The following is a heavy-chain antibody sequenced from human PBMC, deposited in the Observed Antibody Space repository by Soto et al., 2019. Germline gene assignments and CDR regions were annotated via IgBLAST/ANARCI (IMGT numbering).Heavy chain of an antibody. D-gene: IGHD3-22*01. V-gene: IGHV3-11*06. CDR2: ISSSSSYT. CDR3: ARTITTGGYWYFDL. J-gene: IGHJ2*01. CDR1: GFTFSDYY. Sequence: ESGGGLVKPGGSLRLSCAASGFTFSDYYMSWIRQAPGKGLEWVSYISSSSSYTNYADSVKGRFTISRDNAKNSLYLQMNSLRAEDTAVYYCARTITTGGYWYFDLWGRGTLVTVSS.